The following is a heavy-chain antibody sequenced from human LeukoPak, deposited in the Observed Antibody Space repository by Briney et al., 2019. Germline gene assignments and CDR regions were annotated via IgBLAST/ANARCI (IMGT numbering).Heavy chain of an antibody. CDR2: IWYDGSNK. Sequence: GGSLRLSCAASGFTFSSYAMSWVRQAPGKGLEWVAVIWYDGSNKYYADSVKGRFTISRDNSKNTLYLQMNSLRAEDTAVYYCASSLLTGSPYYYYGMDVWGQGTTVTVSS. D-gene: IGHD3-9*01. V-gene: IGHV3-33*08. J-gene: IGHJ6*02. CDR3: ASSLLTGSPYYYYGMDV. CDR1: GFTFSSYA.